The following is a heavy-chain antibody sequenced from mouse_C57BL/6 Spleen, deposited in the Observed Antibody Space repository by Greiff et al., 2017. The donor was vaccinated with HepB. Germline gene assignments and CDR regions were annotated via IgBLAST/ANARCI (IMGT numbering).Heavy chain of an antibody. D-gene: IGHD2-10*01. Sequence: QVQLQQPGAELVKPGASVKLSCKASGYTFTSYWMHWVKQRPGQGLEWIGMIHPNSGSTNYNEKFKSKATLTVDKSSSTAYMQLSSLTSEDSAVYYCAREGTYYGNPYYFDYWGQGTTLTVSS. CDR3: AREGTYYGNPYYFDY. V-gene: IGHV1-64*01. CDR2: IHPNSGST. CDR1: GYTFTSYW. J-gene: IGHJ2*01.